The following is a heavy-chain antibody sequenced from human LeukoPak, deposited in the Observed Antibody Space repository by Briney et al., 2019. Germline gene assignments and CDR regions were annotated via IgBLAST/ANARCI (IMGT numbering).Heavy chain of an antibody. CDR3: ARIGTYYDILTGWRPYGMDV. CDR2: IYYSGST. J-gene: IGHJ6*02. V-gene: IGHV4-59*08. D-gene: IGHD3-9*01. CDR1: GGSISSYY. Sequence: PSETLSLTCTVSGGSISSYYWSWIRQPPGKGLEWIGYIYYSGSTNYNPSLKSRVTISVDTSKNQFSLKLSSVTAADTAVYYCARIGTYYDILTGWRPYGMDVWGQGTTVTVSS.